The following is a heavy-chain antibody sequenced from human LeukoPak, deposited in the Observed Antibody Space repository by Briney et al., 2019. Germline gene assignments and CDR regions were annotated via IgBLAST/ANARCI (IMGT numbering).Heavy chain of an antibody. CDR1: GFTFTSYW. V-gene: IGHV3-66*01. CDR2: IYSGGDT. CDR3: ARVAYDSSGSMPIYFDY. D-gene: IGHD3-22*01. J-gene: IGHJ4*02. Sequence: GGSLRLSCAASGFTFTSYWMHWVRQAPGKGPEWVSVIYSGGDTYYADSVKGRFTVSRDNSKNTLYLQMNSLRAEDTAVYYCARVAYDSSGSMPIYFDYWGQGTLVTVSS.